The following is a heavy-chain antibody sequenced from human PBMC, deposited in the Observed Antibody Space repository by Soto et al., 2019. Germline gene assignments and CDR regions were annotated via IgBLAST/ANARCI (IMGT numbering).Heavy chain of an antibody. CDR3: ARGEQQLIDAFDI. CDR1: GFTFSSYW. CDR2: INSDESST. V-gene: IGHV3-74*01. D-gene: IGHD6-13*01. J-gene: IGHJ3*02. Sequence: GGSLRLSCAASGFTFSSYWMHWVRQASGKGLVWVSRINSDESSTSYADSVKGRFTISRDNAKNTLYLQMNSLRAEDTAVYYCARGEQQLIDAFDIWCQETMVTVSS.